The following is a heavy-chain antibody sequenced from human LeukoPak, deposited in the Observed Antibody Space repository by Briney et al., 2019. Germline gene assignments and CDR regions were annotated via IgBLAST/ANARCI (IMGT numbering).Heavy chain of an antibody. D-gene: IGHD3-22*01. V-gene: IGHV4-59*11. Sequence: PSETLSLTCTVSGGSINSHYWSWIRQPPGKGPEWIGYIYYNGGTHYNPSLKSRVTISVDSPKYQFSLKLTSVTAADTAVYYCARAFYYDSSRFYQYFDFWGRGNLVTVSS. CDR3: ARAFYYDSSRFYQYFDF. CDR1: GGSINSHY. CDR2: IYYNGGT. J-gene: IGHJ4*02.